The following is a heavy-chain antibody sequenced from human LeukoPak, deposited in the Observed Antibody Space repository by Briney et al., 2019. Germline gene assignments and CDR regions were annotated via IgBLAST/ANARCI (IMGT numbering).Heavy chain of an antibody. Sequence: GGSLRLSCTASGFIFGDYAMSWFRQAPGKGLEWVGFIRGKPFGGTIEYAASVKGRFTISRDDSKSIAYLQMNSLKTEDTAVYYCTRGRSAAAGTADLWGQGTLVTVSS. CDR3: TRGRSAAAGTADL. CDR1: GFIFGDYA. D-gene: IGHD6-13*01. V-gene: IGHV3-49*03. CDR2: IRGKPFGGTI. J-gene: IGHJ5*02.